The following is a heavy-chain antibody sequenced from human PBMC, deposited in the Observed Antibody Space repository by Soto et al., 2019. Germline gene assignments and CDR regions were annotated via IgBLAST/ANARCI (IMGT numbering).Heavy chain of an antibody. D-gene: IGHD1-1*01. CDR3: ARGGVTGIVGIFGSPLDI. Sequence: QVQLVESGGGWVQPGRSLRLSCAATGFSFTTYGMHWVRQAPGKGLEWVAVIGHDGNNKYYADSVEGRFTISRDNSKNTVYLQMKSLRGDDTAVYYCARGGVTGIVGIFGSPLDIWGQGTVVTVSS. CDR1: GFSFTTYG. CDR2: IGHDGNNK. V-gene: IGHV3-33*01. J-gene: IGHJ3*02.